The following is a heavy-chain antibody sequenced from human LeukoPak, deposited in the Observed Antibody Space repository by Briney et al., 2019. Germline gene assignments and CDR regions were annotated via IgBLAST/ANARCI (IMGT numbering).Heavy chain of an antibody. Sequence: GVSLRLSCAASGFTFSSYWMPWVRQVPGKGLVWVSRINTGGSSTTYADSVKGRFTISRDNAKNTLYLQMNSLRAEDTAVYYCARSNQADDYWGQGTLVTVSS. CDR2: INTGGSST. CDR1: GFTFSSYW. D-gene: IGHD4-11*01. J-gene: IGHJ4*02. CDR3: ARSNQADDY. V-gene: IGHV3-74*01.